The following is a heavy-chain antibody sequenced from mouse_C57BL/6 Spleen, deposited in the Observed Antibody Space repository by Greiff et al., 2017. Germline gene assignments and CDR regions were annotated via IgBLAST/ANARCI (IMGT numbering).Heavy chain of an antibody. D-gene: IGHD1-1*01. CDR3: TAHYYGSSYDY. V-gene: IGHV14-4*01. Sequence: VQLQQSGAELVRPGASVKSSCTASGFNIKDDYMHWVKQRPEQGLEWIGWIDPENGDTEYASKFQGKATITADTSSNTAYLQLSSLTSEDTAVYYCTAHYYGSSYDYWGQGTTLTVSS. CDR2: IDPENGDT. CDR1: GFNIKDDY. J-gene: IGHJ2*01.